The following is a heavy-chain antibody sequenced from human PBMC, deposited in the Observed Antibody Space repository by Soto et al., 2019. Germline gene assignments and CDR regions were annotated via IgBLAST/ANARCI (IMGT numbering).Heavy chain of an antibody. Sequence: SETLSPTCTVSGGSISSYYWSWIRQPPGKGLEWIGYIYYSGSTNYNPSLKSRVTISVDTSKNQFSLKLSSVTAADTAVYYCARGGLEYYDFWSGYYRPNYYYYGMDVWGQGTTVTVSS. CDR1: GGSISSYY. CDR3: ARGGLEYYDFWSGYYRPNYYYYGMDV. CDR2: IYYSGST. D-gene: IGHD3-3*01. V-gene: IGHV4-59*01. J-gene: IGHJ6*02.